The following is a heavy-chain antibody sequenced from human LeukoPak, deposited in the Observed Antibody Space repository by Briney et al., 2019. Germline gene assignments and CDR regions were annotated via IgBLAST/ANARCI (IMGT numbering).Heavy chain of an antibody. CDR1: GFTFSSYS. Sequence: GGSLRLSCAASGFTFSSYSMNWVRQAPGKGLEWISYISSTTSTIYYADSVKGRFTISRDNAKNSPYLQMNSLRAEDTAVYYCARDVTYYGADWFDPWGQGTLVTVSP. V-gene: IGHV3-48*04. CDR3: ARDVTYYGADWFDP. CDR2: ISSTTSTI. D-gene: IGHD4-17*01. J-gene: IGHJ5*02.